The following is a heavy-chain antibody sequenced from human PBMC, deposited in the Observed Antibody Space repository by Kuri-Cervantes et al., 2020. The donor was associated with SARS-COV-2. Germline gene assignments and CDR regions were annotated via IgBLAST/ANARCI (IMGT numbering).Heavy chain of an antibody. J-gene: IGHJ6*03. CDR2: FYTSGST. D-gene: IGHD3-22*01. V-gene: IGHV4-4*07. CDR3: AGFYYYDSSGFVANYYYMDV. Sequence: SETLSLTCTVSGGSISSYYWSWIRQPAGKVLEWIGRFYTSGSTNYNRSLKSRVTMSVDTSKSQFSLKLSSVTAADTAVYYCAGFYYYDSSGFVANYYYMDVWGKGTTVTVSS. CDR1: GGSISSYY.